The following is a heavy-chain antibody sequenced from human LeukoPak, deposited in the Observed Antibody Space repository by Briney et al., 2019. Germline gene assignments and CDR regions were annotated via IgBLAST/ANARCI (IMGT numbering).Heavy chain of an antibody. Sequence: ASVKVSCKAAGYTFTSYGISWVRQAPGQGLEWMGWISAYNGNTNYAQKLQGRVTMTTDTSTSTAYIELRSLRSDDTAVYYCARFHYGSGVHLYYFNYWGQGTLVTVSS. CDR1: GYTFTSYG. J-gene: IGHJ4*02. CDR2: ISAYNGNT. CDR3: ARFHYGSGVHLYYFNY. D-gene: IGHD3-10*01. V-gene: IGHV1-18*01.